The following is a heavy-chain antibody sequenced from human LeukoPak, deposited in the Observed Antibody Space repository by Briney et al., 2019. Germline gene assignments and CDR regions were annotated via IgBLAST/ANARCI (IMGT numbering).Heavy chain of an antibody. D-gene: IGHD6-19*01. CDR2: IYYSGST. CDR3: ARVGIAVAPPSYYFDY. V-gene: IGHV4-31*03. Sequence: SETLSLTCTVSGGSISSGGYYWSWIRQHPGKGLEWIGYIYYSGSTYYNPSPKSRVTISVDTSKNQFSLKLSSVTAADTAVYYCARVGIAVAPPSYYFDYWGQGTLVTVS. J-gene: IGHJ4*02. CDR1: GGSISSGGYY.